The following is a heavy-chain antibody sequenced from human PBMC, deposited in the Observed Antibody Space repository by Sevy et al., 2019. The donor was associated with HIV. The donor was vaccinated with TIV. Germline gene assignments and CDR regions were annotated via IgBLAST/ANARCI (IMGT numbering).Heavy chain of an antibody. CDR3: VRDKGEGHMMARDYEY. Sequence: GGSLRLSCTASGFTFSSYWMYWVRQVPGKGLVWVSRINGDGTYIKYADSVKGRFTISRDNAKNTLYLQMKRLRVEDTAVYLCVRDKGEGHMMARDYEYWGQGTLVTVSS. D-gene: IGHD3-10*01. CDR1: GFTFSSYW. J-gene: IGHJ4*02. V-gene: IGHV3-74*01. CDR2: INGDGTYI.